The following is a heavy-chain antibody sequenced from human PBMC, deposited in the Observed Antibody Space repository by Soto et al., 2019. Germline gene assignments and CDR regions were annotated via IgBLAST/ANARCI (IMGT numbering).Heavy chain of an antibody. Sequence: SETLSLTCAVYGGSFSGYYWSWIRQPPGKGLEWIGEINHSGSTNYNPSLKSRVTISVDTSKNQFSLKLSSVTAADTAVYYCAKIHRNDFWSGYYSHYYYMDVWGKGTTVTVSS. J-gene: IGHJ6*03. D-gene: IGHD3-3*01. CDR3: AKIHRNDFWSGYYSHYYYMDV. CDR1: GGSFSGYY. V-gene: IGHV4-34*01. CDR2: INHSGST.